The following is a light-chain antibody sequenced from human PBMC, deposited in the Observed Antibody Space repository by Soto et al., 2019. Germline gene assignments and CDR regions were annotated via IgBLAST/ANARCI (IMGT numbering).Light chain of an antibody. CDR2: ATS. CDR3: QQTHSLPLS. J-gene: IGKJ3*01. V-gene: IGKV1-12*01. Sequence: IQMTQSPSSVSASVGHRFTMTCRAGQGVGGWLAWYQQKPGKVPKLLIYATSSLHSGVPSRFSGSGSGTDFTLSISSLQPEDFETYYCQQTHSLPLSFGPGTKVDIK. CDR1: QGVGGW.